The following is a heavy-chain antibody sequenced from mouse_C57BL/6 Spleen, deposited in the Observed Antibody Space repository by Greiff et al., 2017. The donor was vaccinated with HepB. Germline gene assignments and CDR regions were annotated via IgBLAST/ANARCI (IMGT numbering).Heavy chain of an antibody. CDR3: ARYDYDEGYYAMDY. CDR1: GYTFTSYW. CDR2: IHPNSGST. J-gene: IGHJ4*01. V-gene: IGHV1-64*01. D-gene: IGHD2-4*01. Sequence: QVQLQQPGAELVKPGASVKLSCKASGYTFTSYWMHWVKQRPGQGLEWIGMIHPNSGSTNYNEKFKSKATLTVDKSSSTAYMQLSSLTSEDSAVYYCARYDYDEGYYAMDYWGQGTSVTVSS.